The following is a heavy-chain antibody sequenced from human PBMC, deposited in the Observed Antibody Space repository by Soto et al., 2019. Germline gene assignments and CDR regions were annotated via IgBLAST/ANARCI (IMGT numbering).Heavy chain of an antibody. V-gene: IGHV3-7*01. Sequence: ESGGGLVQPGGSLRLSCAASGFTFSSYWMSWVRQAPGKGLEWVANIKQDGSEKYYVDSVKGRFTISRDNAKNSLYLQMNSLRAEDTAVYYCAREGFPYYYYGMDVWGQGTTVTVSS. J-gene: IGHJ6*02. CDR1: GFTFSSYW. CDR2: IKQDGSEK. CDR3: AREGFPYYYYGMDV.